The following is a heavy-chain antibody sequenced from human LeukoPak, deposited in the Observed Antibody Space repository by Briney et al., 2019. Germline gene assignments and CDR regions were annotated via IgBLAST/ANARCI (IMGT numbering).Heavy chain of an antibody. CDR3: ASPRDIVVVVDATAGYFDL. CDR2: IYHNGRT. D-gene: IGHD2-15*01. V-gene: IGHV4-59*01. J-gene: IGHJ2*01. CDR1: GASFSNDY. Sequence: SETLSLTCTVSGASFSNDYWSWIRQSPGKGLEWVGYIYHNGRTNYNPSLKSRITMSIDTSQNQFSLKVISVTAADTAVYYCASPRDIVVVVDATAGYFDLWGRGTLVTVSA.